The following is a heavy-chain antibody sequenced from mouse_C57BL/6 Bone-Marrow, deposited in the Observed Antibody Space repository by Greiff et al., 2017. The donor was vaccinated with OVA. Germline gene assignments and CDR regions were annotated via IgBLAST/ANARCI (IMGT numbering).Heavy chain of an antibody. V-gene: IGHV5-6*01. CDR1: GFTFSSYG. CDR2: ISSGGSYT. Sequence: EVHLVESGGDLVKPGGSLKLSCAASGFTFSSYGMSWVRQTPDKRLEWVATISSGGSYTYSPDSVKGRFTISRDNAKNTLYLQMSSLKSEDTAMYYCARHQLYYFDYWGQGTTLTVSS. J-gene: IGHJ2*01. CDR3: ARHQLYYFDY. D-gene: IGHD4-1*02.